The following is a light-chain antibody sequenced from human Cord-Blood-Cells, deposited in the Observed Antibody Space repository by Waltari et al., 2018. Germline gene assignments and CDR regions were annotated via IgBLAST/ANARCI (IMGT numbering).Light chain of an antibody. CDR3: CSYTSSSTRV. CDR2: DVS. CDR1: SSDVGGYNY. Sequence: QSALTQPASVSGSPGQSITISCTGTSSDVGGYNYVSWYQQHPGKAPKLMIYDVSKRPSGVSNRFSGSKSGTTASLTISGLQAEDEADYYCCSYTSSSTRVFGGGTKLTVL. J-gene: IGLJ3*02. V-gene: IGLV2-14*01.